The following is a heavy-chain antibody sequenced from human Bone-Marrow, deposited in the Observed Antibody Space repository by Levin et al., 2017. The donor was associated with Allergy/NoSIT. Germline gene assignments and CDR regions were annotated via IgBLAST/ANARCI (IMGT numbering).Heavy chain of an antibody. V-gene: IGHV2-5*02. CDR1: GFSLSTSGVG. Sequence: SGPTLVKPTQTLTLTCTFSGFSLSTSGVGVGWVRQPPGKGLEWLALIYRGDDQRFSPSLRSRLSITKGTSRNQVVLSMTNMAPADTATYYCAHSLDYFFQYWGLGTRVTVSS. J-gene: IGHJ4*02. CDR2: IYRGDDQ. D-gene: IGHD1-1*01. CDR3: AHSLDYFFQY.